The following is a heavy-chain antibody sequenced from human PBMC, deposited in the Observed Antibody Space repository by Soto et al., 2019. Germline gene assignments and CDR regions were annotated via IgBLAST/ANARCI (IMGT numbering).Heavy chain of an antibody. CDR1: GDSIISSDFY. J-gene: IGHJ5*02. D-gene: IGHD3-3*02. CDR2: IFYLGSS. Sequence: SETLSLTCTVYGDSIISSDFYWGWVRQPPGKGLEWIGSIFYLGSSYYNPSLKSRVTMSVATSKNQFSQRLRSVTAADTAFYCCGTHSLALRKNTWFEPWGQGIMVTVSS. V-gene: IGHV4-39*01. CDR3: GTHSLALRKNTWFEP.